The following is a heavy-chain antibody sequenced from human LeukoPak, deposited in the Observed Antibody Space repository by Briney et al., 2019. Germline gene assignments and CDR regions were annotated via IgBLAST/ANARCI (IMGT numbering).Heavy chain of an antibody. Sequence: SETLSLTCTVSGGSISSSSYYWGWIRQPPGKGLEWIGSIYYSGSTYYNPSLKSRVTISVDTSKNQFSLKLTSVTAADTAVYYCARVVSITVGSDWYSWFDPWGQGSLVTVSS. V-gene: IGHV4-39*07. CDR1: GGSISSSSYY. J-gene: IGHJ5*02. CDR3: ARVVSITVGSDWYSWFDP. D-gene: IGHD6-19*01. CDR2: IYYSGST.